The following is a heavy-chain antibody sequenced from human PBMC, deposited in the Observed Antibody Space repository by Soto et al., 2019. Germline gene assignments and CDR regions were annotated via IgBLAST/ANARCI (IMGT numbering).Heavy chain of an antibody. CDR2: ISYDGSNK. Sequence: SGGSLRLSCAASGFTFSSYAMHWVLQAPGKGLEWVAVISYDGSNKYYADSVKGRFTISRDNSKNTLYLQMNSLRAEDTAVYYCARDAEPAAIESSYYFDYWGQGTLVTVSS. CDR1: GFTFSSYA. V-gene: IGHV3-30-3*01. CDR3: ARDAEPAAIESSYYFDY. J-gene: IGHJ4*02. D-gene: IGHD2-2*01.